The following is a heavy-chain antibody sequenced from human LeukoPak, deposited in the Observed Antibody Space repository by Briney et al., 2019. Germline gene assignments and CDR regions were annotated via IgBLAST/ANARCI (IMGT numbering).Heavy chain of an antibody. D-gene: IGHD6-19*01. J-gene: IGHJ1*01. CDR2: IYYSGST. CDR3: ARGGWYPESFQH. V-gene: IGHV4-59*01. Sequence: SETLSLTCTLSGGSISSYYWNWIRHPPGKGLEWIGYIYYSGSTNYNPSLKSRVTISVDTSKNQFSLKLSSVTAADTAVYYCARGGWYPESFQHWGQGALVTVSS. CDR1: GGSISSYY.